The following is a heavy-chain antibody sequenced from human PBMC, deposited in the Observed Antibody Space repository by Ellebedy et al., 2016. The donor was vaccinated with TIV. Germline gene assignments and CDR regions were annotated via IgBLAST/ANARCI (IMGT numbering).Heavy chain of an antibody. CDR3: AAAAGAGDDAFDI. J-gene: IGHJ3*02. CDR1: GFTFSIYS. D-gene: IGHD6-13*01. Sequence: GESLKISXAASGFTFSIYSMNWVRQAPGKGLEWVSYISSSSSTIYYADSVKGRFTISRDKAKNSLYLQMNSLRAEDTAVYYCAAAAGAGDDAFDIWGQGTMVTVSS. CDR2: ISSSSSTI. V-gene: IGHV3-48*01.